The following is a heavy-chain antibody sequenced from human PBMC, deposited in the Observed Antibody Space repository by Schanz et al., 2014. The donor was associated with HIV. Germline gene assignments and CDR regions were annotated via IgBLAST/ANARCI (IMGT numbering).Heavy chain of an antibody. J-gene: IGHJ5*02. Sequence: QVRLVQSGGGVVQPGRSLRLSCAASGFTFSSYGMHWVRQAPGKGLEWVAVIWYDGSNKYYADSVKGRFTVSRDNSKNTLYLQMNSLRVEDTAVYFCARDVINYDFWSGYYTWGQGTLATVFS. V-gene: IGHV3-33*01. CDR3: ARDVINYDFWSGYYT. CDR2: IWYDGSNK. CDR1: GFTFSSYG. D-gene: IGHD3-3*01.